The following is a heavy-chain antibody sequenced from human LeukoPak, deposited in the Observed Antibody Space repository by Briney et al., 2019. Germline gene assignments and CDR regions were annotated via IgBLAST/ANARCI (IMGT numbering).Heavy chain of an antibody. D-gene: IGHD3-10*01. V-gene: IGHV4-39*01. CDR3: ARQRWFGELSDY. J-gene: IGHJ4*02. CDR1: GGSISSSSYY. CDR2: MYYSGST. Sequence: SETLSLTCTVSGGSISSSSYYWGWIRQPPGKGLEWIGSMYYSGSTYYNPSLKSRVTISVDTSKNQFSLKLSSVTAADTAVYYCARQRWFGELSDYWGQGTLVTVSS.